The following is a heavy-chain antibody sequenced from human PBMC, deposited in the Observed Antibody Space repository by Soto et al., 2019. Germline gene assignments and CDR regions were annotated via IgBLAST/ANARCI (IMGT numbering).Heavy chain of an antibody. CDR1: GFSFRSFE. CDR2: ISNDGGTT. CDR3: AKDSYYDFWSGYYTTGYFDY. J-gene: IGHJ4*02. V-gene: IGHV3-48*03. Sequence: PGGSLRLSCEASGFSFRSFEMNWVRQAPGKGLEWVSYISNDGGTTYYADSVEGRFTISRDNSKNTLYLQMNSLRAEDTAVYYCAKDSYYDFWSGYYTTGYFDYWGQGTLVTVSS. D-gene: IGHD3-3*01.